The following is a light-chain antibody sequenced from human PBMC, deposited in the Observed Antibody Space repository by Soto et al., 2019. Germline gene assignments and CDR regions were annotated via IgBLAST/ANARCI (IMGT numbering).Light chain of an antibody. CDR2: KNN. J-gene: IGLJ3*02. CDR3: AAWDDSLGGPE. Sequence: QSVLTQAPSASGPPGQRVTISCSGSSSNIGRNYVYWYLQLPGTAPKLLIYKNNQRPSGVPDRFSGSKSGTSASLAISGLRSVDEAEYYCAAWDDSLGGPEFGGGTKVTVL. CDR1: SSNIGRNY. V-gene: IGLV1-47*01.